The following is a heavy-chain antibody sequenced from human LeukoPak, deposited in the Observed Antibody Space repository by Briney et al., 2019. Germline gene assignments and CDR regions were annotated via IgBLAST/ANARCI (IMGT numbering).Heavy chain of an antibody. D-gene: IGHD5-18*01. Sequence: GGSLRLSCAASGFTFSSYSMNWVRQAPGKGLEWVSSISNSSSYIYYADSVKGRFTISRDNAKNSLYLQMNSLRAEDTAVYYCARVGYSYGYVDYWGQGTLVTVSS. CDR1: GFTFSSYS. CDR3: ARVGYSYGYVDY. CDR2: ISNSSSYI. J-gene: IGHJ4*02. V-gene: IGHV3-21*01.